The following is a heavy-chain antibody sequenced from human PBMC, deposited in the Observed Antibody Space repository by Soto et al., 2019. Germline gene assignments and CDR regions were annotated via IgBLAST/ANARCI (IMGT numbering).Heavy chain of an antibody. D-gene: IGHD2-2*01. CDR1: GGSFSGYY. Sequence: PSETLSLTCAVYGGSFSGYYWSWIRQPPGKGLEWIGEINHSGSTNYNPSLKSRVTISVDTSKNQFSLKLSSVTAADTAVYYCARELPYCSSTSGYASIGHYMDVWGKGTTVTVSS. V-gene: IGHV4-34*01. CDR3: ARELPYCSSTSGYASIGHYMDV. J-gene: IGHJ6*03. CDR2: INHSGST.